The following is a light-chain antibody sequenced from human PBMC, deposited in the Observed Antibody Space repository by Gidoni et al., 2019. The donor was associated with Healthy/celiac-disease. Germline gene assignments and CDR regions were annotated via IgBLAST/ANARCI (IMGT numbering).Light chain of an antibody. V-gene: IGKV3-11*01. Sequence: EIVLTQSPATLSLSPRERATLSCRASQSCSHYLAWYQQRPGQAPRLLIYDASNRATGIPARFSGSGSGTDFTLTISSLEPEDFAVYYCQQRSNRPGVTFGPGTKVDIK. CDR3: QQRSNRPGVT. CDR2: DAS. CDR1: QSCSHY. J-gene: IGKJ3*01.